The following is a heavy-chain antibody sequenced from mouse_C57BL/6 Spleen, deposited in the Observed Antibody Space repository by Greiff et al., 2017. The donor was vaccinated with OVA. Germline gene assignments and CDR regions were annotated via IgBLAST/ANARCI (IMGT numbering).Heavy chain of an antibody. CDR2: IYPGDGDT. J-gene: IGHJ2*01. V-gene: IGHV1-80*01. Sequence: VQLQQSGAELVKPGASVKISCKASGYAFSSYWMNWVKQRPGKGLEWIGKIYPGDGDTNYNGKFKGKATLTADKSSSTAYMQLSSLTSEDSAVYFYESGNYYGSSYYFDYWGKGTTLTVSS. D-gene: IGHD1-1*01. CDR3: ESGNYYGSSYYFDY. CDR1: GYAFSSYW.